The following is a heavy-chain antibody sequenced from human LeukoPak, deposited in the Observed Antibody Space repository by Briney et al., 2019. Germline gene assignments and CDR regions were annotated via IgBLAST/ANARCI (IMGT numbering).Heavy chain of an antibody. CDR2: IVYTGRT. V-gene: IGHV4-59*01. CDR3: ARDSWWDGSKTFSDWFGP. Sequence: SETLSLTCTVSVGSIGSYYWSWVRQPPEKGLEWIGNIVYTGRTNYNPSLNSRVTISIDTSKNQFSLRLNSVTAADTAVYYCARDSWWDGSKTFSDWFGPWGQGTLVTVSS. D-gene: IGHD3-10*01. J-gene: IGHJ5*02. CDR1: VGSIGSYY.